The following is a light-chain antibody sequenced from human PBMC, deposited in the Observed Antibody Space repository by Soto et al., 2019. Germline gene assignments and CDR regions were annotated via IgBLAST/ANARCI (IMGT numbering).Light chain of an antibody. J-gene: IGKJ1*01. V-gene: IGKV3-15*01. CDR3: QQYNNWPQT. Sequence: EIVMTQSPATLSVSPGERATLSCRASQTINNNVAWYQLKDGQVPRLLIYGASTRAADVPARFSGGGSGTEFTLTISSLQSEDFAEYHCQQYNNWPQTFGQGTKGDIK. CDR2: GAS. CDR1: QTINNN.